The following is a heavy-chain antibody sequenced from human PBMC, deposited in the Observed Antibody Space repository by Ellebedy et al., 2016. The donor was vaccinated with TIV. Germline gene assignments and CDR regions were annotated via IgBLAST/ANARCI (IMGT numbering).Heavy chain of an antibody. J-gene: IGHJ2*01. Sequence: SVKVSCXASGGTFSSYAISWVRQAPGQGLEWMGGIIPIFGTANYAQKFQGRVTITADESTSTAYMELSSLRSEDTAVYYCARITLTIFGVVTSYWYFDLWGRGTLVTVSS. D-gene: IGHD3-3*01. V-gene: IGHV1-69*13. CDR2: IIPIFGTA. CDR3: ARITLTIFGVVTSYWYFDL. CDR1: GGTFSSYA.